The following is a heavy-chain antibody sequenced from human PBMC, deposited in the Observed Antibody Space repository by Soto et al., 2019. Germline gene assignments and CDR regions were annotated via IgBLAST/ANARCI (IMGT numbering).Heavy chain of an antibody. D-gene: IGHD6-19*01. CDR3: AEDWIRSIAVAGRDVGPTDY. J-gene: IGHJ4*02. V-gene: IGHV3-30*18. CDR2: ISYDGSNK. Sequence: GGSLRLSCAASGFTFISYGMYWVRQAPGKGLEWVAVISYDGSNKYYADSVKGRFTISRDNSKNTLYLQMNSLRAEDTAVYYCAEDWIRSIAVAGRDVGPTDYWGQGTLVTVSS. CDR1: GFTFISYG.